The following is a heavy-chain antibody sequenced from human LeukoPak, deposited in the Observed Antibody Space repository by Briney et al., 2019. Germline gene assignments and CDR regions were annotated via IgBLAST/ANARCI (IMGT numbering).Heavy chain of an antibody. V-gene: IGHV4-39*01. CDR2: IYYSGST. J-gene: IGHJ4*02. D-gene: IGHD6-19*01. Sequence: SETLSLTCTVSGGSISSSSYYWGWIRQPPGKGLEWIGSIYYSGSTYYNPSLKSRVTISVDTSKNQFSLKLSSVTAVDTAVYYCARGSQLAVAVNYWGQGTLVTVSS. CDR1: GGSISSSSYY. CDR3: ARGSQLAVAVNY.